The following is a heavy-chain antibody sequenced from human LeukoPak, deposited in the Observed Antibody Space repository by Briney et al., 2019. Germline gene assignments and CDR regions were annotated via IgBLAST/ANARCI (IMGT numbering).Heavy chain of an antibody. V-gene: IGHV4-30-4*08. CDR3: ARYALYDFWSGSDY. J-gene: IGHJ4*02. CDR2: IYYSGST. D-gene: IGHD3-3*01. Sequence: PSQTLSLTCTVSGGSISSGNYYWSWIRQPPGKGLEWIGYIYYSGSTYYNPSLKSRVTISVDTSKNQFSLKLSSVTAADTAVYYWARYALYDFWSGSDYWGQGTLVTVSS. CDR1: GGSISSGNYY.